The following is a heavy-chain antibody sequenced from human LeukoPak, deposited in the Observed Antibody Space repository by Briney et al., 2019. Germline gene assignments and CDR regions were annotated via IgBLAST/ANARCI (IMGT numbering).Heavy chain of an antibody. Sequence: PGGSLTLSCAASGFTFSDHHMAWVRQAPGKGLEWVGRITNKANSYTTEYAAFVKGRFTLSRNDSKNSLYLQMNSLKVEDTAVYYCTRAIADWGQGTLVTVSS. J-gene: IGHJ4*02. D-gene: IGHD2-21*01. V-gene: IGHV3-72*01. CDR2: ITNKANSYTT. CDR1: GFTFSDHH. CDR3: TRAIAD.